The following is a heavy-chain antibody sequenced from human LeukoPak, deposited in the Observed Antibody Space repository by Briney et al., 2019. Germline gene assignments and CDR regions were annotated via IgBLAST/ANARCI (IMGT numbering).Heavy chain of an antibody. J-gene: IGHJ4*02. V-gene: IGHV4-59*12. CDR2: IYNRETT. Sequence: PSETLSLTCTVSGGSINFYYWSWIRQPPGKGLEWIGYIYNRETTNYNPSLKSRVTISVDTSKNQFSLKLSSVTAADTAVYYCARGLYSSSWFDYWGQGTLVTVSS. CDR3: ARGLYSSSWFDY. D-gene: IGHD6-13*01. CDR1: GGSINFYY.